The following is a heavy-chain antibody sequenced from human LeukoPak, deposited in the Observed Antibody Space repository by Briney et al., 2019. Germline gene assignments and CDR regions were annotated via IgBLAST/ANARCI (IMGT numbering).Heavy chain of an antibody. CDR2: FNPNSGDT. D-gene: IGHD3-22*01. Sequence: ASVTVSCKASGYTFTDYYMHWVRQAPGQGLEWMGWFNPNSGDTDYAQSFQGRVTMTRDTSINTAYMDLSSLRSDDTAVYYCARGIGDSSGFLILLLYFDYWGQGTLVTVSS. J-gene: IGHJ4*02. CDR3: ARGIGDSSGFLILLLYFDY. CDR1: GYTFTDYY. V-gene: IGHV1-2*02.